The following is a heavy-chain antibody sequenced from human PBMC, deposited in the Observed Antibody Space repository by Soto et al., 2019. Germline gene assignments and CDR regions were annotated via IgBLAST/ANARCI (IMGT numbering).Heavy chain of an antibody. V-gene: IGHV1-18*01. CDR2: ISAYNGNT. J-gene: IGHJ4*02. CDR3: ARDLVTMGRGVCDS. Sequence: QVQLVQSGAEVKKPGASVKVSCKASDYTYTSFGINWVRQAPGQGLEWMGWISAYNGNTNYAQKFQGRVTMTTDTSTSTAYMELRSLRSDDTAIYYCARDLVTMGRGVCDSWGQGTLVTVSS. CDR1: DYTYTSFG. D-gene: IGHD3-10*01.